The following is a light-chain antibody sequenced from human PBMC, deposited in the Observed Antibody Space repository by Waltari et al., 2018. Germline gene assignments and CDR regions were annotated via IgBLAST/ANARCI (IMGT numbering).Light chain of an antibody. Sequence: DIQMTQSPSSLSASVGDRLTITCQASQDISNYLNWYQQKPGKAPKLLIYDASNLETGVPSRFSGSGSGTDFTFTISSLQPEDIATYYCQQSYSTPRTFGQGTKVEI. CDR2: DAS. J-gene: IGKJ2*01. CDR3: QQSYSTPRT. CDR1: QDISNY. V-gene: IGKV1-33*01.